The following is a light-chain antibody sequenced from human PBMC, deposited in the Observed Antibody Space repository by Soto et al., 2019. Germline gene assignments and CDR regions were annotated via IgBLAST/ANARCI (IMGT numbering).Light chain of an antibody. CDR1: QSVLYSSNNKNY. V-gene: IGKV4-1*01. Sequence: DIVMTQSPDSLAVSLGERATINCKSSQSVLYSSNNKNYLAWYQQTPGQPPKLLIYWASTRESGVPDRFSGRGSGTDFTLTISSLQDEDVAVYCCQQYYSTPWTFGQGTKVEIK. CDR2: WAS. CDR3: QQYYSTPWT. J-gene: IGKJ1*01.